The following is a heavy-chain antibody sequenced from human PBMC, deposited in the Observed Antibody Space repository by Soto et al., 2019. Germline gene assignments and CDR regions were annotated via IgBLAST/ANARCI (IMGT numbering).Heavy chain of an antibody. Sequence: GASVKVSCKASGYTFTSYYMHWVRQAPGQGLEWMGIINPSGGSTSYAQKFQGRVTMTEDTSTDTAYMEPSSLRSEDTAVYYCATDLRYYGSGMLDYWGQGTLVTVSS. J-gene: IGHJ4*02. CDR1: GYTFTSYY. D-gene: IGHD3-10*01. CDR3: ATDLRYYGSGMLDY. V-gene: IGHV1-46*01. CDR2: INPSGGST.